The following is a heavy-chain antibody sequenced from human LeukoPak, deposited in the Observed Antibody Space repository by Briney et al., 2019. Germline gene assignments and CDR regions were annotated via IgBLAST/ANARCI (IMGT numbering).Heavy chain of an antibody. D-gene: IGHD6-13*01. CDR1: GGSISSDY. V-gene: IGHV4-4*07. CDR2: MYISGST. J-gene: IGHJ4*02. Sequence: SETLSLTCTVSGGSISSDYWSWIRQPAGKGLEWIGRMYISGSTDHNPPLKSRVTMSVDTSKNQFSLKLSSVTAADTAVYYCARQRVNSAGVDYWGQGTLVTVSS. CDR3: ARQRVNSAGVDY.